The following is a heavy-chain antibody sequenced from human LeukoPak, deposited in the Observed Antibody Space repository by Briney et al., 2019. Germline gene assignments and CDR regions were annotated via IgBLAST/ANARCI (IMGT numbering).Heavy chain of an antibody. CDR1: IGSIGSEYSY. Sequence: SETLSLTCTVSIGSIGSEYSYWAWIRQPPGKGLEWIGRMYGATTYYSQSLKSRVTMFVDTSSNRFSLQMTSVTAADTAVYYCARHPFQTAVAGIDSWGQGTLVTVSS. D-gene: IGHD6-19*01. CDR3: ARHPFQTAVAGIDS. CDR2: MYGATT. J-gene: IGHJ4*02. V-gene: IGHV4-39*01.